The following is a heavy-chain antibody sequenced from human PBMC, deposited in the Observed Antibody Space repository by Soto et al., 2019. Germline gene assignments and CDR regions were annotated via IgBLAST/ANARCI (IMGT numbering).Heavy chain of an antibody. J-gene: IGHJ5*02. D-gene: IGHD3-9*01. CDR1: GFTFSSYG. CDR3: ARGPEYYDILTGYYEASWFDP. Sequence: PGGSLRLSCAASGFTFSSYGMHWVRQAPGKGLEWVAVIWYDGSNKYYADSVKGRFTISRDNSKNTLYLQMNSLRAEDTAVYYCARGPEYYDILTGYYEASWFDPWGQGTLVIVSS. CDR2: IWYDGSNK. V-gene: IGHV3-33*01.